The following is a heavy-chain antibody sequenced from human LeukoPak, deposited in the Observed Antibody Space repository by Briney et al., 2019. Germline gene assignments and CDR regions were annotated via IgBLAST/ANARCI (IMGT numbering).Heavy chain of an antibody. D-gene: IGHD3-9*01. CDR2: ITGSGGNT. Sequence: GASLRLSCAASGFTFSNHAMSWVRQAPGKGLDWVSAITGSGGNTYYADSVKGRFTISRDNSKNTLYLQMNSLRAEDTAVYYCAKWGDYDVLTGYYVSDYWGQGALVTVSS. J-gene: IGHJ4*02. CDR1: GFTFSNHA. V-gene: IGHV3-23*01. CDR3: AKWGDYDVLTGYYVSDY.